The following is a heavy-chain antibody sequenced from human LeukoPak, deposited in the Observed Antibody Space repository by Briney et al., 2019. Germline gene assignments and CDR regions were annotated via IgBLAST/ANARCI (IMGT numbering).Heavy chain of an antibody. D-gene: IGHD2-2*01. J-gene: IGHJ6*02. CDR3: ARERLVVVGDAYYYYGMDV. CDR1: GFTFSNYK. V-gene: IGHV3-21*01. Sequence: GGSLRLSCSASGFTFSNYKMNWVRQAPGKGLEGVSSISSSSSYIYYADSMKGRFTVSRDNAKNSLFLQMNSLRAEDTAVYYCARERLVVVGDAYYYYGMDVRGQGTTVTVSS. CDR2: ISSSSSYI.